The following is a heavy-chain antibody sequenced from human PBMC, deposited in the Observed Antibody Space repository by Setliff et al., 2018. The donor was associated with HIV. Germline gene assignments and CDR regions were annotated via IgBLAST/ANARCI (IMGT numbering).Heavy chain of an antibody. Sequence: SVKVSCKASGGTFSSSALSWVRQARGQGPEWLGGIIPVFGMTDYAQNFQGRLTITADTSTSTAYMELLSLRSEDTAVYYCAREVEAARGFNAFDIWGQGTMVTVSS. V-gene: IGHV1-69*10. CDR3: AREVEAARGFNAFDI. CDR1: GGTFSSSA. D-gene: IGHD6-6*01. J-gene: IGHJ3*02. CDR2: IIPVFGMT.